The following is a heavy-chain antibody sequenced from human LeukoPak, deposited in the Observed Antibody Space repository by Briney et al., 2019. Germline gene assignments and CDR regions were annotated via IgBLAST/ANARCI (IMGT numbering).Heavy chain of an antibody. D-gene: IGHD3-3*01. J-gene: IGHJ5*02. Sequence: GASVKVSCKVSGYTLTELSMHWVRQAPGKGLEWMGGFDHEDGETIYAQKFQGRVTMTEDTSTDTAYMELRSLRSEDTAVYYCARDPRRITILTPRGWFDPWGQGTLVTVSS. V-gene: IGHV1-24*01. CDR1: GYTLTELS. CDR2: FDHEDGET. CDR3: ARDPRRITILTPRGWFDP.